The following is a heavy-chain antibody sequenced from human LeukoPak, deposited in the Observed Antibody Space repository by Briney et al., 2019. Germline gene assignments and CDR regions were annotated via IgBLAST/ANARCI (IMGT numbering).Heavy chain of an antibody. CDR3: ARDNDQMGLDPFDY. Sequence: SETLSLTCTVSGGSISSSSSYYWGWIRQPPGKGLEWIGSIYHNGRTYYNPSLKSRVTISVDTSKNQFSLKLSSVTAADTAVYYRARDNDQMGLDPFDYWGQGTLVTVSS. CDR2: IYHNGRT. V-gene: IGHV4-39*07. D-gene: IGHD1-1*01. CDR1: GGSISSSSSYY. J-gene: IGHJ4*02.